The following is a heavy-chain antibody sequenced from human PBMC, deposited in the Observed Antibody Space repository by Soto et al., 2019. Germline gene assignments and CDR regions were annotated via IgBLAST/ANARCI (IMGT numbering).Heavy chain of an antibody. D-gene: IGHD3-22*01. CDR3: AAQPTYDSRFGDVFDI. V-gene: IGHV1-8*01. CDR1: GYTFTSYD. J-gene: IGHJ3*02. Sequence: QVQLVQSGAEVKKPGASVKVSCKASGYTFTSYDINWVRQATGQGLEWMGWMNPNSGNTGYAQKFQGRVTMTRKTSISTAYMERSSLRSEDTAFYYWAAQPTYDSRFGDVFDIWGKGTMVTVSS. CDR2: MNPNSGNT.